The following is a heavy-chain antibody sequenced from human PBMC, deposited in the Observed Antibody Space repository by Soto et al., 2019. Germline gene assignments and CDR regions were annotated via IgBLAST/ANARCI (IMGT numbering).Heavy chain of an antibody. CDR1: GGYISSYY. Sequence: PSETLSLTCTVCGGYISSYYWSWIRQPPGKGLEFIGYIYYAGTTTYNPSLKSRVTISVDTSKNQFSLKLSSVTAADTAVYYCARLGGYYQALDSWGQGTLVTVSS. J-gene: IGHJ4*02. V-gene: IGHV4-59*08. D-gene: IGHD3-22*01. CDR2: IYYAGTT. CDR3: ARLGGYYQALDS.